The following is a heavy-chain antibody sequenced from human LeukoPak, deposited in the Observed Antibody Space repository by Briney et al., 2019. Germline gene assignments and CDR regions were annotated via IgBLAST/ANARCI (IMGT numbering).Heavy chain of an antibody. Sequence: EASVTVSCKASGYTFTSYGISWVRQAPGQGLEWMGWISAYNGNTNYAQKLQGRVTMTTDTSTSTAYMELRSLRSDDTAVYYCARATVHLQIDYWGQGTLVTVSS. V-gene: IGHV1-18*01. D-gene: IGHD5-24*01. CDR1: GYTFTSYG. CDR2: ISAYNGNT. J-gene: IGHJ4*02. CDR3: ARATVHLQIDY.